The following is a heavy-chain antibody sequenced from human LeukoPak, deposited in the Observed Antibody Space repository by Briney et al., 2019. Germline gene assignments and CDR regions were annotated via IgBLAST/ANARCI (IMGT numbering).Heavy chain of an antibody. V-gene: IGHV3-69-1*01. CDR2: ISSSGTI. CDR1: GFTFDDYG. CDR3: ARPAYCGGNCYYFPDY. D-gene: IGHD2-21*02. Sequence: GGSLRLSCAASGFTFDDYGMSWVRQAPGKGLEWVSHISSSGTIYYADSVKGRATISRDNAKNSLYLQMNSLRAEDTAVYYCARPAYCGGNCYYFPDYWGQGTLVTVSS. J-gene: IGHJ4*02.